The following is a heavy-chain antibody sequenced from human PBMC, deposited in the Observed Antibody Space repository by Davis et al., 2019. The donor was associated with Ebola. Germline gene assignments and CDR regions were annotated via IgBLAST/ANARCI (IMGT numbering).Heavy chain of an antibody. Sequence: GGSLRLSCAASGFTFSDYYMSWIRQAPGKGLEWVSAICGSGGTTYYAGSVKGRFTVSRDNSKKTMYLQMNSLRAEDTAVYYCARDSSSWLRYYYYYGMDVWGQGTTVTVSS. CDR3: ARDSSSWLRYYYYYGMDV. CDR2: ICGSGGTT. V-gene: IGHV3-23*01. J-gene: IGHJ6*02. CDR1: GFTFSDYY. D-gene: IGHD6-13*01.